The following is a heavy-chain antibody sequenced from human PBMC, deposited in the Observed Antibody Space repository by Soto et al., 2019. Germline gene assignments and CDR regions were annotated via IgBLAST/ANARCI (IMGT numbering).Heavy chain of an antibody. V-gene: IGHV4-59*01. CDR1: GGSISSYY. J-gene: IGHJ5*02. Sequence: QVQLQESGPGLVKPSETLSLTCTVSGGSISSYYWSWIRQPPGKGLEWIGYIYYSGSTNYNPSLKSRVTISVDTSKNQSSLKLSSVTAADTAGYYCAGNGYNWNYGWFDPWGQGTLVTVSS. CDR3: AGNGYNWNYGWFDP. CDR2: IYYSGST. D-gene: IGHD1-7*01.